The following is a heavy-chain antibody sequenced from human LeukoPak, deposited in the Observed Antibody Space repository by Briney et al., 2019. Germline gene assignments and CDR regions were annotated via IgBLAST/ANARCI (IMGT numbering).Heavy chain of an antibody. CDR3: ARANDRGGTSPLDY. J-gene: IGHJ4*02. V-gene: IGHV4-38-2*01. CDR2: IYHTGST. CDR1: NYYISSGSY. Sequence: PSETLSLTCAVSNYYISSGSYWSWIRQTPGQGLGWIGSIYHTGSTYYSSSLQSRVTISVDTSKNQFSLKLSSVTAADTAVYYCARANDRGGTSPLDYWGQGALVTVSS. D-gene: IGHD2-2*01.